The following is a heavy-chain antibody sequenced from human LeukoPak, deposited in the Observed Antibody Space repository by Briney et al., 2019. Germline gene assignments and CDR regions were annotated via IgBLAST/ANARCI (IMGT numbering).Heavy chain of an antibody. CDR2: ISVSGGST. CDR3: AKEDIVVVPATSPDENCYYYGMDV. J-gene: IGHJ6*02. CDR1: GLTFSSYA. V-gene: IGHV3-23*01. D-gene: IGHD2-2*01. Sequence: GGSLRLSCAASGLTFSSYAMSWVRQAPGKGLEWVSAISVSGGSTYYADSVRGRFTISRDNSKNTLYLQMNSLRDEDTAVYYCAKEDIVVVPATSPDENCYYYGMDVWGQGTTVSV.